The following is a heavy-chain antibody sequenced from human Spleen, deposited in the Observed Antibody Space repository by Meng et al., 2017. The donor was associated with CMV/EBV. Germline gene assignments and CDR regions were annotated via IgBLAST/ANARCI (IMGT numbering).Heavy chain of an antibody. CDR2: IYISGDT. CDR1: GFPMNNFY. CDR3: ATGSGDFDH. V-gene: IGHV4-4*07. J-gene: IGHJ4*02. D-gene: IGHD1-26*01. Sequence: QVQIQGSGPGLVKPSETLSPTCSVSGFPMNNFYWSWIRQPAGKGLEWIGRIYISGDTNYNPSLKSRVTISKDTSKNQISLRLTSVTAADTAVYYCATGSGDFDHWGRGTLVTVSS.